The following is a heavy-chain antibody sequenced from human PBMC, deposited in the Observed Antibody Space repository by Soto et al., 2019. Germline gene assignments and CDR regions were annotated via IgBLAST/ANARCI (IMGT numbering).Heavy chain of an antibody. D-gene: IGHD3-22*01. Sequence: SETLSLTCTVSGGSISSSSYYWGWIRQPPGKGLEWIGSIYYSGSTYYNPSLKSRVTISVDTSKNQFSLKLSSVTAADTAVYYCARLSRENPTLYYYDSSGYLDYWGQGTLVTVSS. CDR3: ARLSRENPTLYYYDSSGYLDY. V-gene: IGHV4-39*01. J-gene: IGHJ4*02. CDR1: GGSISSSSYY. CDR2: IYYSGST.